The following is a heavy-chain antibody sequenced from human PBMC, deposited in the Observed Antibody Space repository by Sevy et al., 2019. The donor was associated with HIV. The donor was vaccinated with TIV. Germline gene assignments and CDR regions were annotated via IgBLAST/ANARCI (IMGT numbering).Heavy chain of an antibody. CDR2: IRYDGSTK. CDR1: EFTFRSYG. CDR3: AKGLGMVQGALLSDDI. Sequence: GESLKISCTASEFTFRSYGMHWVRQAPGKGLEWVAFIRYDGSTKYYADSVKGRFTISRDNSKNTLYLQMNSLRGDDTSLYYCAKGLGMVQGALLSDDIWGQGTMVTVSS. J-gene: IGHJ3*02. V-gene: IGHV3-30*02. D-gene: IGHD3-10*01.